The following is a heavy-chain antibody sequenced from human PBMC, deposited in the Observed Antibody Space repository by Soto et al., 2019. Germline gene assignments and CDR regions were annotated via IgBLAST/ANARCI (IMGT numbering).Heavy chain of an antibody. CDR1: GGSISSSSYY. Sequence: SETLSLTCTVSGGSISSSSYYWGWIRQPPGKGLEWIGSIYYSGSTYYNPSLKSRVTISVDTSKNQFSLKLSSVTAADTAVYYCARRVDGYTNKDYFDYWGQGTLVTVSS. CDR3: ARRVDGYTNKDYFDY. J-gene: IGHJ4*02. D-gene: IGHD5-12*01. V-gene: IGHV4-39*01. CDR2: IYYSGST.